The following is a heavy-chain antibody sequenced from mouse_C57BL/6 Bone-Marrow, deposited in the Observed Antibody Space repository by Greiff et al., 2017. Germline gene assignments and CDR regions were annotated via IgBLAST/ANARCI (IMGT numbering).Heavy chain of an antibody. V-gene: IGHV3-6*01. CDR2: ISYDGSN. CDR3: ARCRAY. Sequence: EVKLLESGPGLVKPSQSLSLTCSVTGYSITSGYYWNWIRQFPGNKLEWMGYISYDGSNNYNPSLKNRISITRDTSKNQFFLKLNSVTTEDTATYYCARCRAYWGQGTLVTVSA. CDR1: GYSITSGYY. J-gene: IGHJ3*01.